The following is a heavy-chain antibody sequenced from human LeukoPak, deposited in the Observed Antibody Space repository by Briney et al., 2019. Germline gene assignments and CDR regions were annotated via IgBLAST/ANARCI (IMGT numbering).Heavy chain of an antibody. D-gene: IGHD3-22*01. J-gene: IGHJ4*02. CDR1: SGSFNDYC. CDR2: IYSGGSA. Sequence: SETLSLTCAVYSGSFNDYCWIWLRQPPRRGLEWIGEIYSGGSANYDPSLKGRLAISVDPSKSQFSLKLSSLTAADTAVYFCARGAVDYSTRSGYLSHWGQGTLVTVSS. V-gene: IGHV4-34*01. CDR3: ARGAVDYSTRSGYLSH.